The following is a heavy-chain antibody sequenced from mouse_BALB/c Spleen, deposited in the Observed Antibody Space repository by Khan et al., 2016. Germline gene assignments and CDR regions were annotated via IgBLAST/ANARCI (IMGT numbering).Heavy chain of an antibody. D-gene: IGHD3-1*01. CDR2: INPDSRTI. V-gene: IGHV4-1*02. J-gene: IGHJ3*01. CDR3: ARRTFGTPGWFVY. CDR1: GFDFSRYW. Sequence: EVKLLESGGGLVQPGGSLKLSCAALGFDFSRYWMSWVRQAPGKGPEWIGEINPDSRTINYTPSLKDKFIISRDNAKNTLYLQMSKVRSEDTALYYCARRTFGTPGWFVYWGQGTLDTVSA.